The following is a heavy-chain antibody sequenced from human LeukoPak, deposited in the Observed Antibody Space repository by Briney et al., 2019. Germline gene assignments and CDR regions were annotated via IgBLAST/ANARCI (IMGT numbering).Heavy chain of an antibody. CDR2: ISYDGSNK. CDR3: ARGPYSGSYYGRYFQH. J-gene: IGHJ1*01. CDR1: GFTFSSYA. V-gene: IGHV3-30-3*01. Sequence: GRSLRLSCAASGFTFSSYAMHWVRQAPGKGLEWVAVISYDGSNKYYADSVKGRFTISRDNAKNSLYLQMNSLRAEDTAVYYCARGPYSGSYYGRYFQHWGQGTLVTVSS. D-gene: IGHD1-26*01.